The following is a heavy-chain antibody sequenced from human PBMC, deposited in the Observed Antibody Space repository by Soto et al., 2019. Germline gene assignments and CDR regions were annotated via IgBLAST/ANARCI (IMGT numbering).Heavy chain of an antibody. D-gene: IGHD3-9*01. Sequence: SETLSLTCTVSGGSISSSSYYWSWIRQPPGKGLEWIGEINHSGSTNYNPSLKSRVTISVDTSKNQFSLKLSSVTAADTAVYYCARGSILTGYYLDAFDIWGQGTMVTVS. CDR2: INHSGST. V-gene: IGHV4-39*07. J-gene: IGHJ3*02. CDR3: ARGSILTGYYLDAFDI. CDR1: GGSISSSSYY.